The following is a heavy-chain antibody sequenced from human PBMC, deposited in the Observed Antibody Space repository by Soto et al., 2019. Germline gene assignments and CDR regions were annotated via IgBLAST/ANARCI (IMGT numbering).Heavy chain of an antibody. V-gene: IGHV3-23*01. D-gene: IGHD3-22*01. CDR1: GFTFSSYA. Sequence: GGSLRLSCAASGFTFSSYAMSWVRQAPGKGLEWVSAISGSGGSTYYADSVKGRFTISRDNSKNTLYLQMNSLRAEDTAVYYCAKKLPDHYYDSSGYTNGPDYYGMDVWGQGTTVTVSS. CDR2: ISGSGGST. J-gene: IGHJ6*02. CDR3: AKKLPDHYYDSSGYTNGPDYYGMDV.